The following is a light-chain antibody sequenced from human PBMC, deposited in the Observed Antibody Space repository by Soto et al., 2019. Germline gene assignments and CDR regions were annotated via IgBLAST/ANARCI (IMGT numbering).Light chain of an antibody. J-gene: IGKJ5*01. CDR1: QNLHSF. Sequence: EIVFTQSPSTLSLSPPERFTLSCRASQNLHSFLNWYQQRPGQAPRPLIYDGSKRAAGVPDRISGDGSGTDYTLTISSLEPEDFAVYYCQQRTRWPMTFGQGTRLEIK. V-gene: IGKV3-11*01. CDR2: DGS. CDR3: QQRTRWPMT.